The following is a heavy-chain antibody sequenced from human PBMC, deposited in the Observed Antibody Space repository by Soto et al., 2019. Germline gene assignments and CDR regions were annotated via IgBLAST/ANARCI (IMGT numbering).Heavy chain of an antibody. Sequence: SETLSLTCTVSNGSVSSGTYSWSWVRQPPGKGLEWIGYIYYSGTTYYTPSLKSRLTMSMDRANDHFSLNLTSVTAADTAVYFCARGHYYYGMDVWGQGITVTLSS. J-gene: IGHJ6*02. CDR2: IYYSGTT. CDR3: ARGHYYYGMDV. V-gene: IGHV4-30-2*01. CDR1: NGSVSSGTYS.